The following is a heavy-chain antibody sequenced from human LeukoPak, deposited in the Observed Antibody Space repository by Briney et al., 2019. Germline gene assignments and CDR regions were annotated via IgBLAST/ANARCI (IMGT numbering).Heavy chain of an antibody. CDR1: GGSISSYY. D-gene: IGHD1-26*01. V-gene: IGHV4-59*01. CDR3: ARARGSGSYFDY. CDR2: IYYSGST. J-gene: IGHJ4*02. Sequence: SETLSLTCTVSGGSISSYYWSWIRQPPGKGLERIGYIYYSGSTNYNPSLKSRVTISVDTSKNQFSLKLSSVTAADTAVYYCARARGSGSYFDYWGQGTLVTVSS.